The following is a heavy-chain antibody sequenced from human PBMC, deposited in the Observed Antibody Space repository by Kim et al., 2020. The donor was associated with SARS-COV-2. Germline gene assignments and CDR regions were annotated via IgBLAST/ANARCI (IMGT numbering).Heavy chain of an antibody. CDR1: GGSISSYY. V-gene: IGHV4-59*13. CDR3: ARITYYYDSSGYSPFDP. D-gene: IGHD3-22*01. CDR2: IYYSGST. J-gene: IGHJ5*02. Sequence: SETLSLTCTVSGGSISSYYWSWIRQPPGKGLEWIGYIYYSGSTNYNPSLKSRVTISVDTSKNQFSLKLSSVTAADTAVYYCARITYYYDSSGYSPFDPWGQGTLVTVSS.